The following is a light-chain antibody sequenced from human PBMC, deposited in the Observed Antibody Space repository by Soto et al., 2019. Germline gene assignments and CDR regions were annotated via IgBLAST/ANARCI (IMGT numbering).Light chain of an antibody. J-gene: IGKJ2*01. CDR3: QQYNNPMYT. Sequence: EIVMTQSPATLSVSPGERATLSCRASQSVSSNLAWYQQKPGQAPRLLIYGASTRATGIPARFSGSGSGTEFTLTISSLQSEDFAVYYCQQYNNPMYTVGQGTKLEIK. CDR1: QSVSSN. CDR2: GAS. V-gene: IGKV3-15*01.